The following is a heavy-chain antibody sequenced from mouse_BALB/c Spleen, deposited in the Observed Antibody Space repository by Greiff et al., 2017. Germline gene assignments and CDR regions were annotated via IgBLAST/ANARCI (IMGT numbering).Heavy chain of an antibody. Sequence: VQLQQSGAELVRPGTSVKVSCKASGYAFTNYLIEWVKQRPGQGLEWIGVINPGSGGTNYNEKFKGKATLTADKSSSTAYMQLSSLTSDDSAVYFCARDENTTDYYAMDYWGQGTSVTVSA. CDR1: GYAFTNYL. D-gene: IGHD2-12*01. J-gene: IGHJ4*01. CDR3: ARDENTTDYYAMDY. CDR2: INPGSGGT. V-gene: IGHV1-54*03.